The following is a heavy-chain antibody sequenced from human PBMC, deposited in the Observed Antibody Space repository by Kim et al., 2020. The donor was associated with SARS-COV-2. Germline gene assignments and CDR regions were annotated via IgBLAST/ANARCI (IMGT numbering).Heavy chain of an antibody. CDR2: INHSGST. CDR1: GGSFSGYY. J-gene: IGHJ5*02. V-gene: IGHV4-34*01. CDR3: ARGGCSGGSCYSSKRRNWFDP. Sequence: SETLSLTCAVYGGSFSGYYWSWIRQPPGKGLEWIGEINHSGSTNYNPSLKSRVTISVDTSKNQFSLKLSSVTAADTAVYYCARGGCSGGSCYSSKRRNWFDPWGQGTLVTVSS. D-gene: IGHD2-15*01.